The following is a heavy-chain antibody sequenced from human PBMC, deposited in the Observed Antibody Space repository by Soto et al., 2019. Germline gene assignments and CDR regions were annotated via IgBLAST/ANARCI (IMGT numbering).Heavy chain of an antibody. J-gene: IGHJ6*02. CDR1: DGSFSGYH. CDR2: INHSGST. Sequence: SETLSLTCALYDGSFSGYHWSWIRQPPGKGLEWIGEINHSGSTNYNPSLKGRVIISVDTSKSQFSLKLNSVTAADTAVYYCARDDNGYYYGMDVWGQGTTVTVSS. D-gene: IGHD4-17*01. CDR3: ARDDNGYYYGMDV. V-gene: IGHV4-34*01.